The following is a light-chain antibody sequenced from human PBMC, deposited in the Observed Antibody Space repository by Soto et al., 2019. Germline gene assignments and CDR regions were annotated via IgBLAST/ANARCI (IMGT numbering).Light chain of an antibody. V-gene: IGLV1-40*01. CDR2: ANN. CDR3: QSYDSSLSGWV. Sequence: QSVLTQPPSVSGAPGPRVTISCTGSSSNIGAGYDVHWYRQLPGTAPKLLIYANNNRPSGVPDRFSGSKSGTSASLTITGLQAEDETHYYCQSYDSSLSGWVFGGGTKLTVL. J-gene: IGLJ3*02. CDR1: SSNIGAGYD.